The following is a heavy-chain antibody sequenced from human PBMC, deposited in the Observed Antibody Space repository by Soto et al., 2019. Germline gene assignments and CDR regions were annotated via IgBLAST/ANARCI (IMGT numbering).Heavy chain of an antibody. V-gene: IGHV3-33*01. D-gene: IGHD6-6*01. CDR2: IWYDGSNK. J-gene: IGHJ6*02. Sequence: PGGSLRLSCAASGFTFSSYGMHWVRQAPGKGLEWVAVIWYDGSNKYYADSVKGRFTISRDNSKNTLYLQMNSLRAEDTAVYYCAASLALSYYYYGMDVWGQGTTVTVSS. CDR3: AASLALSYYYYGMDV. CDR1: GFTFSSYG.